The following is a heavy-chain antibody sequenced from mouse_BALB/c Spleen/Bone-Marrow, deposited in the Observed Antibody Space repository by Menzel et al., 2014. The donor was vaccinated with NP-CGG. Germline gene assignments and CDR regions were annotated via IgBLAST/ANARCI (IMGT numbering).Heavy chain of an antibody. D-gene: IGHD2-14*01. J-gene: IGHJ1*01. Sequence: EVQLQQSGPELEKPGASVKISCKASGNSFTANNMNWVKQSNGKSLEWIGNIDLYYGGTSYNQKFKGKATLTADKSSSTAYMQLKSLTSEDSAVYYCARSRYDGTYWYFDVWGAGTTVTVSS. V-gene: IGHV1-39*01. CDR3: ARSRYDGTYWYFDV. CDR2: IDLYYGGT. CDR1: GNSFTANN.